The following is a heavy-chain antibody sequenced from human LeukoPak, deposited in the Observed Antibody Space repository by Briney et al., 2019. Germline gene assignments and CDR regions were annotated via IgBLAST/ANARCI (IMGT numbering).Heavy chain of an antibody. CDR3: ARLVTYSSSWNSYYYYYGMDV. Sequence: GESLKISCTGSGYSFTSYWIGWVRQMPGKGLEWMGIIYPVDSDTSYSPSFQGQVTISADKSISTAYLQWSSLKAPDTAMYYCARLVTYSSSWNSYYYYYGMDVWGKGTTVTVSS. D-gene: IGHD6-13*01. V-gene: IGHV5-51*01. J-gene: IGHJ6*04. CDR1: GYSFTSYW. CDR2: IYPVDSDT.